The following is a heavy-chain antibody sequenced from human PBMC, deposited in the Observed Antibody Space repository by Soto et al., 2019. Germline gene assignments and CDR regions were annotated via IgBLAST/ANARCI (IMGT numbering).Heavy chain of an antibody. D-gene: IGHD6-13*01. J-gene: IGHJ4*02. CDR1: GFTFDTYA. CDR2: INASGSRI. V-gene: IGHV3-23*01. CDR3: TKDRVAAAGTLFNY. Sequence: GGSLRLSCAASGFTFDTYAMTWVRQAPGKGLEWVSTINASGSRIYYVDSVKGRFTISRDNSRNKLYLQMNSLRAEDSALYYCTKDRVAAAGTLFNYWGQGTLVTVSS.